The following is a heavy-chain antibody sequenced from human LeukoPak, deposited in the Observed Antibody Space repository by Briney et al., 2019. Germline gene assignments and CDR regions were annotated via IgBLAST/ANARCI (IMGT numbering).Heavy chain of an antibody. CDR1: GGSISSGSYY. Sequence: SQTLSLTCTVSGGSISSGSYYWSWIRQPAGKGLEWIGRIYTSGSTNYNPSLKRRVTISVDTSKNQFSLKLSSVTAADTAVYYCASLYQAANYYYYGMDVWGQGTTVTVPS. V-gene: IGHV4-61*02. J-gene: IGHJ6*02. CDR2: IYTSGST. D-gene: IGHD3-16*02. CDR3: ASLYQAANYYYYGMDV.